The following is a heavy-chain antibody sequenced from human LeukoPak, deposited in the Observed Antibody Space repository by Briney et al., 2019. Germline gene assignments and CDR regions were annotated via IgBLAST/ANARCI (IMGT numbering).Heavy chain of an antibody. CDR1: GYTFTGYY. Sequence: ASVKVSCKASGYTFTGYYIHWVRQAPGQGLEWMGWMNPNSGNTGYAQKFQGRVTMTRNTSISTAYMELSSLRSEDTAVYYCAREGVGATTGYYYYGMDVWGQGTTVTVSS. CDR2: MNPNSGNT. J-gene: IGHJ6*02. V-gene: IGHV1-8*02. D-gene: IGHD1-26*01. CDR3: AREGVGATTGYYYYGMDV.